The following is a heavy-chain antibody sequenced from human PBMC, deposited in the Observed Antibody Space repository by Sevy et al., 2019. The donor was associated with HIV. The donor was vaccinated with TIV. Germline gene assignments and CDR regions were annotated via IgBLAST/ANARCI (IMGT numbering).Heavy chain of an antibody. CDR3: AREAGDAARPLDWGVDV. J-gene: IGHJ6*02. D-gene: IGHD6-6*01. V-gene: IGHV4-59*01. Sequence: SETLSLTCSVSGGSISTYYWNWIRQPPGKGLEWIGYIYYSGSTNYNPPLKSRVTMSVDTSKNQFSLNLSSVTAADTAVYYCAREAGDAARPLDWGVDVWGQGTTVTVSS. CDR2: IYYSGST. CDR1: GGSISTYY.